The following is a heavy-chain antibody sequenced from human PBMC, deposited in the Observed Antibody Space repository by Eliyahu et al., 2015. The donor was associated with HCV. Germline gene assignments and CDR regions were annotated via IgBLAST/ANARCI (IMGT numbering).Heavy chain of an antibody. CDR1: GFXFXXYA. J-gene: IGHJ6*02. CDR2: ISSNGGST. V-gene: IGHV3-64D*06. Sequence: EVQLVESGGGLVQPGGSLRXSCSASGFXFXXYAXPWVRQAPGKGLEYVXXISSNGGSTYYADSVKGRFTXSRDNSKNTLYLQMSSLRAEDTAVYYCVIITIFGVLVYLDYYYYGMDVWGQGTTVTVSS. CDR3: VIITIFGVLVYLDYYYYGMDV. D-gene: IGHD3-3*01.